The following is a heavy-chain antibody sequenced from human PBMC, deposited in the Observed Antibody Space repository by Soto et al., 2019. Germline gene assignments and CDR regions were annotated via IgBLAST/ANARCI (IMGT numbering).Heavy chain of an antibody. CDR3: ARGGYSGSYYGSYLDY. V-gene: IGHV3-66*01. Sequence: EVQLVESGGGLVQPGGSLRLSCAASGFTVSSNYMSWVRQAPGKGLEWVSVIYSGGSTYYADSVKGRFTISRDNSKNTLYLQMNSLRAEDTAVYYCARGGYSGSYYGSYLDYWGQGTLVTVSS. D-gene: IGHD1-26*01. J-gene: IGHJ4*02. CDR1: GFTVSSNY. CDR2: IYSGGST.